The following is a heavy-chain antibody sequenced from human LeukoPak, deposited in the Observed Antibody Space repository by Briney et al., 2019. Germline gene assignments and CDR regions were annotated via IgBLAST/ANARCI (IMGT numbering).Heavy chain of an antibody. D-gene: IGHD3-10*01. CDR1: GGFISSYY. J-gene: IGHJ4*02. V-gene: IGHV4-59*08. Sequence: SETLSLTCTVSGGFISSYYWSWIRQPPGKGLEWIGYIYYSGSTNYNPSLKSRVTISVDTSKNQFSLKLSSVTAADTAVYYCARHGVRGVIKRIPYFDYWGQGTLVTVSS. CDR2: IYYSGST. CDR3: ARHGVRGVIKRIPYFDY.